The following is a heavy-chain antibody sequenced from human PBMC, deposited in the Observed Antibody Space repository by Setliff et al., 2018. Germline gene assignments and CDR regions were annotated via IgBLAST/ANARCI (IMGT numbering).Heavy chain of an antibody. J-gene: IGHJ5*02. CDR1: GASIRSHY. CDR2: MYYTGST. Sequence: SETLSLTCTASGASIRSHYWSWIRQPPGNGLEWIGSMYYTGSTNYNPSLKSRVTISVDTSKNQFSLKMSSVTAADSAVYYCARASSGYDFWSGYYSPELWVDPWGQGTLFTVAS. CDR3: ARASSGYDFWSGYYSPELWVDP. V-gene: IGHV4-59*11. D-gene: IGHD3-3*01.